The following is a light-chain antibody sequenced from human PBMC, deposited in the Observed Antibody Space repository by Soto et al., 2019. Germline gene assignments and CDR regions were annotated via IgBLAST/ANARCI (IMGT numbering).Light chain of an antibody. V-gene: IGKV3-20*01. Sequence: EVVLTQSHGTLSLSPGEKATLSCRAIQSVSSNYLAWYQQKPGQAPGLLIYGASSRATGIPDRFSGSGSGTDFTLTIRRLEPEDIAVYYCQQYGSSYPWTFGQGTKVDIK. CDR3: QQYGSSYPWT. J-gene: IGKJ1*01. CDR2: GAS. CDR1: QSVSSNY.